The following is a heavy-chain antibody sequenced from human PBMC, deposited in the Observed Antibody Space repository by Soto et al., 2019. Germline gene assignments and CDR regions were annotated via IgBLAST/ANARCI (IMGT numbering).Heavy chain of an antibody. J-gene: IGHJ4*02. Sequence: GGSLRLSCAASGFTFSSYAMHWVRQAPGKGLEWVAVISYDGSNKYYADSVKGRFTISRDNSRNTLYLQMNSLRAEDTAVYYCARDYGNYGPFDYWGQGTLVTVSS. CDR2: ISYDGSNK. CDR3: ARDYGNYGPFDY. CDR1: GFTFSSYA. D-gene: IGHD3-10*01. V-gene: IGHV3-30-3*01.